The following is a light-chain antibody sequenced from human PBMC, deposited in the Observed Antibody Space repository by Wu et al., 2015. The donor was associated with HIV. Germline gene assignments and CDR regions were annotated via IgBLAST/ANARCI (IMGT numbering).Light chain of an antibody. CDR1: QSISSN. J-gene: IGKJ3*01. CDR3: QQYNNWPKT. CDR2: GAS. Sequence: EIVMTQSPATLSVSPGERATLSCRASQSISSNLAWYQQKPGQAPRLLIYGASTRATGIPARFSGSGSGTEFTLTISSMQSEDFAVYYCQQYNNWPKTFGLGPKW. V-gene: IGKV3-15*01.